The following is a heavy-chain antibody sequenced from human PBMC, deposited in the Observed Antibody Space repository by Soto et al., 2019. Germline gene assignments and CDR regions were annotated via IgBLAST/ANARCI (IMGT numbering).Heavy chain of an antibody. V-gene: IGHV3-30-3*01. J-gene: IGHJ4*02. D-gene: IGHD3-22*01. CDR2: ISYDGSNK. CDR3: ARDLSLLVVVIKSPDY. Sequence: QVQLVESGGGVVQPGRSLRLSCAASGFTFSSYAMHWVRQAPGKGLEWVSFISYDGSNKYYADSVKVRFTISRDNSKNTLYLQMTSLRAEDTAVYYCARDLSLLVVVIKSPDYLGQGTLVTVSS. CDR1: GFTFSSYA.